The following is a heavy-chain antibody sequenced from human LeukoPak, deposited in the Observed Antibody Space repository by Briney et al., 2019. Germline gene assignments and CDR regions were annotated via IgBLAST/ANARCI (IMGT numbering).Heavy chain of an antibody. CDR2: IFSSGNT. Sequence: SETLSLTCTVSGDSMSNYYWSRIRQPPGKGLEWIGYIFSSGNTKYNPSFKSRVTMSVDTSKKQFSLKVTSVTDADAAVYFCVRHPPRDRSGNDAFDIWGHGAMVTVSS. J-gene: IGHJ3*02. CDR3: VRHPPRDRSGNDAFDI. V-gene: IGHV4-59*08. CDR1: GDSMSNYY. D-gene: IGHD3-22*01.